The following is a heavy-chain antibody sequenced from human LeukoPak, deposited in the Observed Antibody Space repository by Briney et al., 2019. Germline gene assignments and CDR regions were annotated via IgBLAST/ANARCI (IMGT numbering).Heavy chain of an antibody. J-gene: IGHJ5*02. D-gene: IGHD1-26*01. CDR1: GGSITNSY. CDR2: IYYTGST. CDR3: ARHVAVGETA. V-gene: IGHV4-59*08. Sequence: SETLSLTCSVSGGSITNSYWSWIRQPPGKGLEWIGYIYYTGSTTYSPSYKSRVTISIDTSRNQISLKLTSVTAADTAVYYCARHVAVGETAWGQGTLVTAFS.